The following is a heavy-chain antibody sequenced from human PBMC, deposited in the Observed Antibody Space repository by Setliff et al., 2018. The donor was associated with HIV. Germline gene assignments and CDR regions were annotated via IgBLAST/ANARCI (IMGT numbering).Heavy chain of an antibody. D-gene: IGHD7-27*01. CDR3: ARDLNWASADY. J-gene: IGHJ4*02. CDR1: GFAFSSLW. Sequence: GGSLRLSCAASGFAFSSLWMSWVRQAPGRGLECVANIKQDGSEKYYVDSVKGRFTVSRNNAENSLSLQMNSLTVDDTAIYYCARDLNWASADYWGQGILVTVSS. CDR2: IKQDGSEK. V-gene: IGHV3-7*03.